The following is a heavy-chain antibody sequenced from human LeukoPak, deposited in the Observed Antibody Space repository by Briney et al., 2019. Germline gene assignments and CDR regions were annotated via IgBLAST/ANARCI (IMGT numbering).Heavy chain of an antibody. D-gene: IGHD3-22*01. V-gene: IGHV3-7*03. Sequence: GGSLRLSCAASGFTLSRHWMTWVRQAPGKGLEWVANIKEDGSKKNYVDSVKGRFTISRDNAKNSLYLQTNSLRAEDTAVYFRATPLDYHDSSGYHQGGDWGQGTLVTVSS. CDR1: GFTLSRHW. CDR2: IKEDGSKK. J-gene: IGHJ4*02. CDR3: ATPLDYHDSSGYHQGGD.